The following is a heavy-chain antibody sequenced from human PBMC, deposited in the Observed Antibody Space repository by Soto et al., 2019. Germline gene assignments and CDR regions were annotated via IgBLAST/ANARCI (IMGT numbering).Heavy chain of an antibody. CDR2: ISHDGSNE. V-gene: IGHV3-30*18. Sequence: QVQLVESGGGVVQPGRSLRLSCAASGFTFSSHGMHCVRQVPGKGLEWVAIISHDGSNEYYADSVRGRFTISRDNFKNTFYLQMNSLRVEDTAVYYCAKEGGYSYGYEVDYWGQGTLVTVSS. CDR3: AKEGGYSYGYEVDY. CDR1: GFTFSSHG. J-gene: IGHJ4*02. D-gene: IGHD5-18*01.